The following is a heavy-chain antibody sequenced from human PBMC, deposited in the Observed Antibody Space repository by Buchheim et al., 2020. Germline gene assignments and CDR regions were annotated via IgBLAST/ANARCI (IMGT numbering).Heavy chain of an antibody. CDR2: IYTRGRT. V-gene: IGHV4-61*02. J-gene: IGHJ5*02. CDR1: GDSISSGTYY. D-gene: IGHD6-19*01. Sequence: QVQLQESGPGLVKPSQTLSLTCTVSGDSISSGTYYWSWIRQPAGKGLEWIGRIYTRGRTNYNPSLKRRVTISVDTSKNQLSLKLGSVAAADAAVYYCARGWLGMTDPWGQGTL. CDR3: ARGWLGMTDP.